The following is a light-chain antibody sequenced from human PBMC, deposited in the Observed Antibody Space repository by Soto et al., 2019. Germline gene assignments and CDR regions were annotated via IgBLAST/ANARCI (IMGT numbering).Light chain of an antibody. CDR3: QQYENLPT. CDR2: DAS. Sequence: IDMNQTPPSLSASVGDRVTITCQASQNINNYLNWYQQKPGRAPKLLIYDASNLEAGVPSRFRGSGSGTDFTFTISRLQPEDIATYYCQQYENLPTFGQGTRLEI. J-gene: IGKJ5*01. CDR1: QNINNY. V-gene: IGKV1-33*01.